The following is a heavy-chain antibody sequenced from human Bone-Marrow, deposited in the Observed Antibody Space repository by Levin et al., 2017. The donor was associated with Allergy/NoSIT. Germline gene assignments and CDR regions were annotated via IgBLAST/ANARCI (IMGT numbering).Heavy chain of an antibody. J-gene: IGHJ4*02. CDR1: GGSISSSSYY. CDR2: IFYSGDT. V-gene: IGHV4-39*01. Sequence: SETLSLTCSVSGGSISSSSYYWGWIRQPPGKGLEWIGSIFYSGDTFYNPSLKSRATMSVDTSNNQFSLMLNSVTAADTALYYCARRRGDPFDFWGQGLLVTVSS. CDR3: ARRRGDPFDF. D-gene: IGHD4-17*01.